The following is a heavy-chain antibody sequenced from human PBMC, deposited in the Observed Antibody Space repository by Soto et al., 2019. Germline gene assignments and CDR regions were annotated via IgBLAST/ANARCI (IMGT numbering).Heavy chain of an antibody. CDR1: GGSIRSYY. J-gene: IGHJ4*02. CDR3: TRVGGYYGDYPNFDY. D-gene: IGHD4-17*01. V-gene: IGHV4-59*01. CDR2: IYYSGSA. Sequence: SETLSLTCTVYGGSIRSYYWSWIRQPPGEGLEWIGNIYYSGSANYNPSRKSRVTMSVDMSKNQVSLKLSSVTAADTAVYYCTRVGGYYGDYPNFDYWGQGALVTVSS.